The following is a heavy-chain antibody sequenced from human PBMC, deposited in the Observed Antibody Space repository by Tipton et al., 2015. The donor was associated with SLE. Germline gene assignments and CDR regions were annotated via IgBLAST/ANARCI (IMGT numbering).Heavy chain of an antibody. D-gene: IGHD3-22*01. J-gene: IGHJ4*02. CDR2: VFSSGTT. CDR1: SGSVSSGAYY. Sequence: TLSLTCTVSSGSVSSGAYYWSWIRQHPGKGLEWIGYVFSSGTTYYNPSLQGRLSMSLDTSKNQLSLQSSSVTSADTAVYYCARYFYDSSGVCLFDLWGQGTLVTVSS. CDR3: ARYFYDSSGVCLFDL. V-gene: IGHV4-31*03.